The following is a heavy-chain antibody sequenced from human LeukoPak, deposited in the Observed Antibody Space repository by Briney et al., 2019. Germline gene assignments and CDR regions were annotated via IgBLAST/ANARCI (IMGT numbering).Heavy chain of an antibody. Sequence: GGSLRLSCAASGSTFSSYAMHWVRQAPGKGLEWVAVISYDGSNKYYADSVKGRFTISRDNSKNTLYLQMNSLRAEDTAVYYCARDYSGSYYGWFDPWGQGTLVTVSS. CDR2: ISYDGSNK. J-gene: IGHJ5*02. CDR3: ARDYSGSYYGWFDP. D-gene: IGHD1-26*01. V-gene: IGHV3-30*04. CDR1: GSTFSSYA.